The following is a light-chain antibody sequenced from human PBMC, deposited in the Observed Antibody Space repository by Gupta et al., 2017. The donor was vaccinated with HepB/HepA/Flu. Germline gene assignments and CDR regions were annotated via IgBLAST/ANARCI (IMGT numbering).Light chain of an antibody. Sequence: DIQMTQSPSTLSAFVGDRVTITCRASQSIGIWLAWYQQKPGEAPKVLIYKASTLEIGVPSRFSGRGSGTEFTLTISSLQADDFATYYCQRYNSYSQSFGQGTKLEI. J-gene: IGKJ2*03. CDR1: QSIGIW. V-gene: IGKV1-5*03. CDR2: KAS. CDR3: QRYNSYSQS.